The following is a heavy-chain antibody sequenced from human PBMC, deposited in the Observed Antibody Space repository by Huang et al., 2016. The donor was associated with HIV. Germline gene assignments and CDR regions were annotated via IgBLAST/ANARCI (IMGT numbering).Heavy chain of an antibody. Sequence: EVQLVQSGAEVKKPGESLKISCKGSGYRFRSNWIGWVRQLPGKGLEWKGIINPSDTDTRYSPSFQGQFTISADKSINTAYLQWSSLKASDTAMYYCARLIGSPSFYYGLDVWGQGTTVTVSS. CDR2: INPSDTDT. V-gene: IGHV5-51*01. J-gene: IGHJ6*02. CDR1: GYRFRSNW. CDR3: ARLIGSPSFYYGLDV. D-gene: IGHD3-10*01.